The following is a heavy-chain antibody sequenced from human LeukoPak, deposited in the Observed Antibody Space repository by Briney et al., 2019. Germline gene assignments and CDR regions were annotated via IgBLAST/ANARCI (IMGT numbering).Heavy chain of an antibody. CDR1: GGSISSGSYY. CDR2: IYTSGSA. CDR3: ARAGRSSWYKYDWFDP. Sequence: SQTLSLTCTVSGGSISSGSYYWSWIRQPAGKGLEWIGRIYTSGSANYNPSLKSRVTISVDTSKNQFSLKLSSVTAADTAVYYCARAGRSSWYKYDWFDPWGQGTLVTVSS. J-gene: IGHJ5*02. V-gene: IGHV4-61*02. D-gene: IGHD6-13*01.